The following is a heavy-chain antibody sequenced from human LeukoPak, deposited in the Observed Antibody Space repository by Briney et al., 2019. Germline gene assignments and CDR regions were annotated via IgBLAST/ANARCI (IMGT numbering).Heavy chain of an antibody. Sequence: ASVKVSCKASGYSFTSNYIHWVRQAPGQGLEWMGMIYPRDGSTSYAQKFQGRVTVTRDTSTSTVHMELSGLRSEDTAVYYCARDQETFDYWGQGTLVTVSS. CDR1: GYSFTSNY. V-gene: IGHV1-46*01. J-gene: IGHJ4*02. CDR2: IYPRDGST. CDR3: ARDQETFDY.